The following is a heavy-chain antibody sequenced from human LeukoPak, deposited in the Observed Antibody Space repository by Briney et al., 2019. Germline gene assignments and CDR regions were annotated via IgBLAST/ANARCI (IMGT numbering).Heavy chain of an antibody. D-gene: IGHD3-3*01. Sequence: GGSLRLSCAASGFTFDDYGMSWVRQAPGKGLEWVSGINWNGGSTGYADSVKGRFTISRDNAKNSLYLQMNSLRAEDTAVYYCARDARDFWSGYSHYWGQGTLVTVSS. J-gene: IGHJ4*02. CDR1: GFTFDDYG. V-gene: IGHV3-20*04. CDR3: ARDARDFWSGYSHY. CDR2: INWNGGST.